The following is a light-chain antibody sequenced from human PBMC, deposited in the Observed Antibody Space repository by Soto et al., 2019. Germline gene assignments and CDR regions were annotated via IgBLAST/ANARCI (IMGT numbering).Light chain of an antibody. J-gene: IGLJ2*01. V-gene: IGLV2-14*01. CDR1: TNDVGGYNY. CDR2: EVS. CDR3: SSYTRSSTLVV. Sequence: QSVLTQPASVSGSPGQSISISCTGTTNDVGGYNYVSWYQQHPGKAPKLMIYEVSNRPSGVSHRFSGSKSGNTASLTISGLQAEDEADYYCSSYTRSSTLVVFGGGTKLTVL.